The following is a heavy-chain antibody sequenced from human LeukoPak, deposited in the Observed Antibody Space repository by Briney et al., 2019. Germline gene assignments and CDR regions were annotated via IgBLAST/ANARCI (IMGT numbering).Heavy chain of an antibody. Sequence: GGSLTLSCAASGFTLSSYSMNWVRQAPGKGLEWVSSISSSSSYIYYADSVKGRFTLHREHAKHSLYLQMNSLRAEDTAVYYCARDRDYAFDPWGQGTLVTVSS. D-gene: IGHD4-17*01. CDR2: ISSSSSYI. J-gene: IGHJ5*02. V-gene: IGHV3-21*01. CDR3: ARDRDYAFDP. CDR1: GFTLSSYS.